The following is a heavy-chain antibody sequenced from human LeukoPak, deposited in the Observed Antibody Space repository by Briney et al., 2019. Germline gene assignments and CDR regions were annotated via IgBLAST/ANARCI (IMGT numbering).Heavy chain of an antibody. J-gene: IGHJ4*02. Sequence: SETLSLTCTVSGGSISSSSYYWGWIRQPPGRGLEWIGNIFYSGSTYYNPSLKSRATISVDTSKNQFSLRLSSVTAADTAVYYCASLMEIAVAGNYFDYWGQGTLVTVSS. D-gene: IGHD6-19*01. V-gene: IGHV4-39*01. CDR1: GGSISSSSYY. CDR2: IFYSGST. CDR3: ASLMEIAVAGNYFDY.